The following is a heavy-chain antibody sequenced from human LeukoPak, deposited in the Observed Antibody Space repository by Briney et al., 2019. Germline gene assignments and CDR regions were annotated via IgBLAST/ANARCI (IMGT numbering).Heavy chain of an antibody. CDR2: INPSGGST. D-gene: IGHD5-24*01. CDR3: SRVERWLQFGYFDY. V-gene: IGHV1-46*01. J-gene: IGHJ4*02. CDR1: GYTFTSYY. Sequence: ASVKVSCKASGYTFTSYYMHLVRQAPGQGLEWMGIINPSGGSTSYAQKFQGRVTMTRDTSTSTVYMELSSLRSEDTALYYCSRVERWLQFGYFDYWGQGTLVTVSS.